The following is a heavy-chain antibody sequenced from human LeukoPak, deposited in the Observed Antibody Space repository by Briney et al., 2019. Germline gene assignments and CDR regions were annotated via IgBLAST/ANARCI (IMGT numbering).Heavy chain of an antibody. CDR1: GGSISSGSYY. CDR2: IYTSGNT. V-gene: IGHV4-61*02. J-gene: IGHJ5*02. Sequence: SETLSLTCTVSGGSISSGSYYWSWIRQPAGKGLEWIGRIYTSGNTNYNPSLKSRVTISVDTSKNQFSLKLSSVTAADTAVYYCARYNYDFWSGYSKWFDPWGQGTLVTVSS. D-gene: IGHD3-3*01. CDR3: ARYNYDFWSGYSKWFDP.